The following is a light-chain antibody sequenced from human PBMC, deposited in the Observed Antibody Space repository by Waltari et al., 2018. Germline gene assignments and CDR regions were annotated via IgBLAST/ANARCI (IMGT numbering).Light chain of an antibody. Sequence: SYVLSQSPSVSVDPGQTARITCGGDRCKSTSLHWYQQKPGQPPPLVIYDDTDRPSGIPERFSGSLSGSTATLTIRRVEAGYEADYYCQVWDSSSDPIFGGGTKLTVL. CDR3: QVWDSSSDPI. CDR2: DDT. V-gene: IGLV3-21*02. J-gene: IGLJ2*01. CDR1: RCKSTS.